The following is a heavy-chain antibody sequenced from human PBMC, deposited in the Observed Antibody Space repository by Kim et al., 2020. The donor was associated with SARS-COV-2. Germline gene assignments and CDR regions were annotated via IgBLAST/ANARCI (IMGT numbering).Heavy chain of an antibody. CDR1: GFTFDDYA. J-gene: IGHJ4*02. CDR3: AKGPGSGWYQPPAL. CDR2: ISWNSGSI. Sequence: GGSLRLSCAASGFTFDDYAMHWVRQAPGKGLEWVSGISWNSGSIGYADSVKGRFTISRDNAKNSLYLQMNSLRAEDTALYYCAKGPGSGWYQPPALWGQGTLVTVSS. D-gene: IGHD6-19*01. V-gene: IGHV3-9*01.